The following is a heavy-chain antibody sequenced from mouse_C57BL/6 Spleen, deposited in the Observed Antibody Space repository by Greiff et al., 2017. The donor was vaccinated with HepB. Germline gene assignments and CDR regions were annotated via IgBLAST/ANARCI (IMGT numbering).Heavy chain of an antibody. V-gene: IGHV1-85*01. CDR3: ARSGKYDGDAMDY. Sequence: QVQLKQSGPELVKPGASVKLSCKASGYTFTSYDINWVKQRPGQGLEWIGWIYPRDGSTKYNEKFKGKATLTVDTSSSTAYMELHSLTSEDSAVYFCARSGKYDGDAMDYWGQGTSVTVSS. D-gene: IGHD2-12*01. CDR1: GYTFTSYD. J-gene: IGHJ4*01. CDR2: IYPRDGST.